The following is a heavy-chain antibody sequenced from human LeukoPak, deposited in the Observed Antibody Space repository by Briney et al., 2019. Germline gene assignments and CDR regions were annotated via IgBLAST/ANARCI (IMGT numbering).Heavy chain of an antibody. CDR3: AGGYYDSSGYYVYWYFDL. D-gene: IGHD3-22*01. CDR2: IYYSGST. J-gene: IGHJ2*01. Sequence: SETLSLTCTVSGGSISSSSYYWGWIRQPPGKGLEWIVRIYYSGSTYYNPSLKSRVTISVDTSKNQFSLKLSSVTAADTAVYYCAGGYYDSSGYYVYWYFDLWGRGTLVTVSS. CDR1: GGSISSSSYY. V-gene: IGHV4-39*01.